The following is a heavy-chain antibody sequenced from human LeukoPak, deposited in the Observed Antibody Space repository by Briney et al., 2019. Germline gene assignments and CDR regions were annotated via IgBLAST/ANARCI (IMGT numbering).Heavy chain of an antibody. V-gene: IGHV3-21*04. J-gene: IGHJ4*02. Sequence: PGGSLRLSCAASGFTFSSYNMNWVRQAPGKGLEWVSSISSSSIFIYYADSVKGRFTISRDNAKNSLYLQMNSLRVEDTAMYYCTKTGGPWDWGQGTLVTVSS. CDR3: TKTGGPWD. D-gene: IGHD7-27*01. CDR2: ISSSSIFI. CDR1: GFTFSSYN.